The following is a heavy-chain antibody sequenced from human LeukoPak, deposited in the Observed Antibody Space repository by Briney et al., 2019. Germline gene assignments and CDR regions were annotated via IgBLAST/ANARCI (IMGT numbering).Heavy chain of an antibody. CDR1: GGTFSSYA. V-gene: IGHV1-18*01. J-gene: IGHJ6*03. Sequence: ASVKVSCKASGGTFSSYAISWVRQAPGQGLEWMGWISAYNGNTNYAQMLQGRVTMTTDTSTSTAYMELRSLRSDDTAVYYCARGVLGSYYYYMDVWGKGTTVTVSS. CDR3: ARGVLGSYYYYMDV. D-gene: IGHD2-15*01. CDR2: ISAYNGNT.